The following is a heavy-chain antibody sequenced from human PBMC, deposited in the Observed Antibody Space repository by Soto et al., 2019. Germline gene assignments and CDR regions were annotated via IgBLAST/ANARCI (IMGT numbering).Heavy chain of an antibody. CDR1: GFTFSSYA. D-gene: IGHD6-19*01. Sequence: EVQLLESGGGLVQPGGSLRLSCAASGFTFSSYAMSWVRQAPGKGLEWVSAISGSGGSTYYADSVKGRFTISRDNSKNTLYLQMNSLRAEDTAVYYCAKDDRGMSSGWYEYYFDYWGQGTLVTVSS. J-gene: IGHJ4*02. V-gene: IGHV3-23*01. CDR3: AKDDRGMSSGWYEYYFDY. CDR2: ISGSGGST.